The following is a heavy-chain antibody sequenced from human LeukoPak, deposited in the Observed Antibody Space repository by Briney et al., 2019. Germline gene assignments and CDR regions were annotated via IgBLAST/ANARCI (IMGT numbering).Heavy chain of an antibody. Sequence: GGSLRLSCAASGFTFSSYSMNWVRQAPGKGLEWVSSISSSSSYIYYADSVKGRFTSSRDNAKNSLYLQMNSLRAEDTAVYYCARDEYYYDSSLYFQHWGQGTLVTVSS. CDR1: GFTFSSYS. V-gene: IGHV3-21*01. CDR2: ISSSSSYI. J-gene: IGHJ1*01. CDR3: ARDEYYYDSSLYFQH. D-gene: IGHD3-22*01.